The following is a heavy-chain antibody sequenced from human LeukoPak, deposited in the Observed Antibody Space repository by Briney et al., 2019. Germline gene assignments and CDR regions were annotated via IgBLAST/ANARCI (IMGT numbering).Heavy chain of an antibody. D-gene: IGHD3-3*01. V-gene: IGHV4-59*01. J-gene: IGHJ1*01. Sequence: PSETLSLTCTVSGGSISSYYWNWIRQPPGKGLEWIGYIYYSGSTNYNPSLKSRVTISVDRFKNQFSLKLSSVTAADTAVYYCARSRGVLDYFHHWGQGTLVTVSS. CDR2: IYYSGST. CDR3: ARSRGVLDYFHH. CDR1: GGSISSYY.